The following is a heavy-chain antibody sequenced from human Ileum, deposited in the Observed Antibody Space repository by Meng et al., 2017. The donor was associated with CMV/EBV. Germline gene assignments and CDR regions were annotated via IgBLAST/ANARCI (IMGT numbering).Heavy chain of an antibody. J-gene: IGHJ4*02. D-gene: IGHD2-15*01. CDR3: ARGTSQAWELLHY. CDR2: IFHVGGT. V-gene: IGHV4-34*01. CDR1: DESSSSYF. Sequence: QVNRHVWVAVVFPPSETLSPPCGVYDESSSSYFWTWSRQPPGKGLEWIGEIFHVGGTSSNPSLEGRATISVDTSKKQFSLKLSSVTAADTAVYYCARGTSQAWELLHYWGQGTLVTVSS.